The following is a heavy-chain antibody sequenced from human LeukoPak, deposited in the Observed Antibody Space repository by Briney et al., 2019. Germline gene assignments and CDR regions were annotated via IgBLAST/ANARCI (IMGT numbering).Heavy chain of an antibody. J-gene: IGHJ6*03. V-gene: IGHV3-15*01. CDR2: IKSKTDGGTT. D-gene: IGHD2-15*01. CDR3: TTDLNCSGGSCFWRNGYYYMDV. Sequence: GGSLRLSCAASGFTFSSYSMNWVRQAPGKGLEWVGRIKSKTDGGTTDYAAPVKGRFTISRDDSKNTLYLQMNSLKTEDTAVYYCTTDLNCSGGSCFWRNGYYYMDVWGKGTTVTISS. CDR1: GFTFSSYS.